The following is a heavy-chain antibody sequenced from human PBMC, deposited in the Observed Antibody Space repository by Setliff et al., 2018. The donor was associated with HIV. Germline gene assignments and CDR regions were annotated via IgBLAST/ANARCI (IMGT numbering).Heavy chain of an antibody. V-gene: IGHV4-4*02. CDR3: AKTNIPMPRSGTRLES. Sequence: SETLSLTCVVSGFSIKNDNWWNWVRQTPGKGLEWIGQIFHDGTVTYKPSLESRVTILMDILKNRISLNVTSVTAADTATYYCAKTNIPMPRSGTRLESWGPGRLVTVSS. D-gene: IGHD2-2*02. CDR1: GFSIKNDNW. CDR2: IFHDGTV. J-gene: IGHJ4*02.